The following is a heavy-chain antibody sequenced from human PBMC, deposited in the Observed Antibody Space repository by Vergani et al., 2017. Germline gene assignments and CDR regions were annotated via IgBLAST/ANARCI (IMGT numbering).Heavy chain of an antibody. V-gene: IGHV4-39*07. CDR1: GGSISSSSYY. D-gene: IGHD3-10*01. J-gene: IGHJ4*02. CDR3: ARSGIWFGEPDRYFDY. CDR2: IYYSGSP. Sequence: QLQLQESGPGLVKPSETLSLTCTVSGGSISSSSYYWGWIRQPPGKGLEWIGSIYYSGSPYYNPSLKSRVTISVDTSKNQFSLKLSSVTAADTAVYYCARSGIWFGEPDRYFDYWGQGTLVTVSS.